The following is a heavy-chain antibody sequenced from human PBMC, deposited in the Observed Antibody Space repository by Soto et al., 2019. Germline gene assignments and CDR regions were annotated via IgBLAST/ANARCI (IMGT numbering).Heavy chain of an antibody. V-gene: IGHV4-4*01. CDR2: IYHSGAT. D-gene: IGHD1-1*01. CDR3: ARDLGTGTDY. CDR1: GDSITSNNG. J-gene: IGHJ4*02. Sequence: ESLAVGCAVSGDSITSNNGWSWLRQAPGKGLEWIGEIYHSGATTYNPSLKNRATISVDPSKNHFSLKLTSVTAADTAVYFCARDLGTGTDYWGRGTLVTVSS.